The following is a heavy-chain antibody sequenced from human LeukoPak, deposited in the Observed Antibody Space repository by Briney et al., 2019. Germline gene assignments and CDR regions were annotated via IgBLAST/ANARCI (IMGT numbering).Heavy chain of an antibody. Sequence: SETLSLTCAVYGGSSSGYYWSWIRQPPGKGLEWIGEINHSGSTNYNPSLKSRVTISVDTSKNQFSLKLSSVTAADTAVYYCASSYSSPDYWGQGTLVTVSS. CDR3: ASSYSSPDY. CDR2: INHSGST. J-gene: IGHJ4*02. V-gene: IGHV4-34*01. D-gene: IGHD6-19*01. CDR1: GGSSSGYY.